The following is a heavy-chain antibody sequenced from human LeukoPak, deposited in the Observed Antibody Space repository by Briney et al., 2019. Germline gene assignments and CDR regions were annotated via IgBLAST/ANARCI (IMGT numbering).Heavy chain of an antibody. V-gene: IGHV4-39*01. Sequence: SETLSLTCSVSGDSISTNSYYWAWIRQPPGKGLEWIASIFYTGGTYYNPSLRSRVTISVDMSKNQFSLKLRSMTAADTAVYYCARHGPGYSSVFDYWGQGTLVTVSS. J-gene: IGHJ4*02. CDR1: GDSISTNSYY. CDR2: IFYTGGT. CDR3: ARHGPGYSSVFDY. D-gene: IGHD6-19*01.